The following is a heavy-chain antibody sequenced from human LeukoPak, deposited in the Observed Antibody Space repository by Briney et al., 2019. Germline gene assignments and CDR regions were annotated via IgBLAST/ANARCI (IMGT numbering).Heavy chain of an antibody. CDR1: GGSISSSSYY. J-gene: IGHJ5*02. CDR2: IYYSGST. Sequence: SETLSLTCTVSGGSISSSSYYWGWIRQPPGKGLEWIGSIYYSGSTYYNPSLKSRVTISVDTSKNQFSLELSSVTAADTAVYYCARSTRATGTGIGFDPWGQGTLVTVSS. CDR3: ARSTRATGTGIGFDP. V-gene: IGHV4-39*01. D-gene: IGHD1-14*01.